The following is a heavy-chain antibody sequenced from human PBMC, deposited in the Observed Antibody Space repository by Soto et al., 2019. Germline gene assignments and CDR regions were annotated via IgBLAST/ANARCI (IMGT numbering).Heavy chain of an antibody. CDR2: ISSNGGST. CDR1: GFTFSSYA. Sequence: EVQLVESGGGLVQPGGSLRLSCAASGFTFSSYAMHWVRQAPGKGLEYVSAISSNGGSTYYANSVKGRFTISRDNSKNPLYLQMATLRAEAMAVYSCARDPPPLVFDIWAQGTLVTSSS. V-gene: IGHV3-64*01. CDR3: ARDPPPLVFDI. J-gene: IGHJ3*02.